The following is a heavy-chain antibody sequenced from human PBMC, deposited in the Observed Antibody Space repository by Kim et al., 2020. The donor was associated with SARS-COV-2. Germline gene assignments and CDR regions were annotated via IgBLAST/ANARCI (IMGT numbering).Heavy chain of an antibody. D-gene: IGHD6-19*01. CDR1: GYTFTSYG. V-gene: IGHV1-18*01. CDR3: ASTRYSSGWYEVYFDY. J-gene: IGHJ4*02. CDR2: ISAYNGNT. Sequence: ASVKVSCKASGYTFTSYGISWVRQAPGQGLEWMGWISAYNGNTNYAQKLQGRVTMTTDTSTSTAYMELRSLRSDDTAVYYCASTRYSSGWYEVYFDYWGQGTLVTGSS.